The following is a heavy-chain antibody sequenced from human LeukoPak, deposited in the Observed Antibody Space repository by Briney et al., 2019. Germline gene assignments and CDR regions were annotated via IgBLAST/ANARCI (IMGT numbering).Heavy chain of an antibody. Sequence: ASVKVSCKASGYTFTSYYMHWVRQAPGQGLEWMGLINPSGGSTSYAQKFQGRVTMTRDTSTSTVYMELSSLRSEDTAVYYCARASDIAAAGPNRPYFDYWGQGTLVTVSS. D-gene: IGHD6-13*01. CDR2: INPSGGST. CDR3: ARASDIAAAGPNRPYFDY. V-gene: IGHV1-46*01. CDR1: GYTFTSYY. J-gene: IGHJ4*02.